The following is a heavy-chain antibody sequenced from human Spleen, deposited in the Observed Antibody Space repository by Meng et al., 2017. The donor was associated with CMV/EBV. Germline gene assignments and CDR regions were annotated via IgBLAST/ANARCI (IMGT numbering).Heavy chain of an antibody. CDR1: EFTVSNNY. CDR2: IYSGGST. J-gene: IGHJ4*02. D-gene: IGHD1-26*01. CDR3: AKDGGWELPHDY. V-gene: IGHV3-53*01. Sequence: GGSLRLSCAASEFTVSNNYMSWVRQAPGKGLEWVSVIYSGGSTYYADSVKGRFTISRDNSKNTLYLQMNSLRAEDTAVYYCAKDGGWELPHDYWGQGTLVTVSS.